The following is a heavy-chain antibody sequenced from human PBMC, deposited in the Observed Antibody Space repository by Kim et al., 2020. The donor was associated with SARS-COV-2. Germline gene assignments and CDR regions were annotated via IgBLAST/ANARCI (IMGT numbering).Heavy chain of an antibody. Sequence: GGSLRLSCAASGLTLSGSAMHWVRQASGTGLEWVGRIRSKSNSYETAYAASVEGRFTSSRDDSKNTAYLQMNSRKTEDTAVYYCARGPPYSESYWDAFDIWGQGTMVTVS. CDR1: GLTLSGSA. D-gene: IGHD1-26*01. CDR2: IRSKSNSYET. V-gene: IGHV3-73*01. CDR3: ARGPPYSESYWDAFDI. J-gene: IGHJ3*02.